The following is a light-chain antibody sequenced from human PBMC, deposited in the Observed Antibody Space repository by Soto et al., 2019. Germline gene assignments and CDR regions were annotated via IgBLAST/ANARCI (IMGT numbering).Light chain of an antibody. J-gene: IGKJ2*01. CDR3: HQYGRSPMFT. Sequence: EIVLTQSPGTLSLSPGERATLSCRASQSVSSNYLAWYQQKPGQAPRLLIYGASRGAAGIPDTFSGSGSGTDCTLTISRLEPEDFAVYFCHQYGRSPMFTFGQGTKLEIK. CDR2: GAS. V-gene: IGKV3-20*01. CDR1: QSVSSNY.